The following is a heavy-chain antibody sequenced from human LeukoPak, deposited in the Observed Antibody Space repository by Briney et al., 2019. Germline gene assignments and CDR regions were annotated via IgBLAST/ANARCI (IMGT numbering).Heavy chain of an antibody. CDR3: VRDREEITALFYYYYMDV. D-gene: IGHD3-16*01. J-gene: IGHJ6*03. CDR2: IYSSGST. V-gene: IGHV4-61*01. Sequence: ASETLSLTCTVSGGSISNGSYYWSWIRLPPGKGLEWIGYIYSSGSTNYNPSLKSRVTISVDTSKNQFSLKLNSVTAADTAVYYCVRDREEITALFYYYYMDVWGKGTTVTVSS. CDR1: GGSISNGSYY.